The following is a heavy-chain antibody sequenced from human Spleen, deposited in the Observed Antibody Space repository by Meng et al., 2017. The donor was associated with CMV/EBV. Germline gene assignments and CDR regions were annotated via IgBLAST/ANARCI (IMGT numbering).Heavy chain of an antibody. Sequence: ASGFTCSSYAMHWVRQAPGKGLEWVAVISYDGSNKYYADSVKGRFTISTSHSPPTLSLHLNSLRPSSPSFSYFLLDGKQPLNYYFDYWGQGTLVTVSS. CDR3: LLDGKQPLNYYFDY. D-gene: IGHD6-13*01. J-gene: IGHJ4*02. CDR1: GFTCSSYA. CDR2: ISYDGSNK. V-gene: IGHV3-30*14.